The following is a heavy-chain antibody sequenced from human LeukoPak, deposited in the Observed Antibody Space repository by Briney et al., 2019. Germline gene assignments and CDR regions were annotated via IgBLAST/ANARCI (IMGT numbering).Heavy chain of an antibody. V-gene: IGHV4-59*01. D-gene: IGHD3-10*01. Sequence: MPSETLSLTCTVSGGSINTYYWSWIRQPPGKGLEWIGYIYYSGSTNYSPSLKSRVTISVDTSKNQFSLKLRSVTAADTAVYYCARQRASYGSGITDVWGEGTTVTVSS. CDR2: IYYSGST. CDR1: GGSINTYY. J-gene: IGHJ6*01. CDR3: ARQRASYGSGITDV.